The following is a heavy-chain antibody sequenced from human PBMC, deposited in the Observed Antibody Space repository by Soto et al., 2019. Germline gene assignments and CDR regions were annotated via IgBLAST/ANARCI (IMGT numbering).Heavy chain of an antibody. V-gene: IGHV3-23*01. CDR2: ISDSGGST. CDR1: GFTFTNCA. Sequence: GGSLRLSCAASGFTFTNCAMSWVRQAPGKGLEWVSGISDSGGSTYYGDSVKGRFTISRDSSRNTLFLQMNSLRAEDTAIYYCAKVAGYYYTMDVWGQGTTVTVSS. J-gene: IGHJ6*02. CDR3: AKVAGYYYTMDV.